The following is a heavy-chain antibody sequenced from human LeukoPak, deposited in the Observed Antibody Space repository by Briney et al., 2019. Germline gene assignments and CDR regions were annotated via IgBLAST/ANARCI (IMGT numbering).Heavy chain of an antibody. CDR3: ARGLIPDS. CDR2: ILTGDTTK. CDR1: GFTLSDSY. J-gene: IGHJ4*02. V-gene: IGHV3-11*01. Sequence: GGPLRLSCAASGFTLSDSYMNWIRQAPGKGLEWVSSILTGDTTKYYADSVKGRFTISRDYARNSLYLQMNSLRVEDTALYYCARGLIPDSWGQGTLVTVSS. D-gene: IGHD3-16*01.